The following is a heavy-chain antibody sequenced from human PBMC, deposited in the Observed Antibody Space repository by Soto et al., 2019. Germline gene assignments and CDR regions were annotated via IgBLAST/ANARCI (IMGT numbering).Heavy chain of an antibody. Sequence: SETLSLTCTVSGDSISSSGFYWGWIRQPPGKGLEWIATIYYTGSTYYNPSLKSRVTISVDTSKNQFSLGLSSVTAADTAVYYCARRRGFCTSTSCHFDYWGQGTLVTVSS. D-gene: IGHD2-2*01. J-gene: IGHJ4*02. CDR2: IYYTGST. CDR3: ARRRGFCTSTSCHFDY. V-gene: IGHV4-39*01. CDR1: GDSISSSGFY.